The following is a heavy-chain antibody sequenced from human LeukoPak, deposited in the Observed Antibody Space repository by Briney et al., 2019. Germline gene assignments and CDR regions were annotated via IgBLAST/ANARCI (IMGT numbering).Heavy chain of an antibody. CDR2: ICTAGDT. D-gene: IGHD4-11*01. J-gene: IGHJ5*02. Sequence: GGSLRLSCAASGFTFSSYDMHWVRHAPGKGLEWVSAICTAGDTYYPGSVKGRFTISRENAKNSLYLQVNSLRAGDTAVYYCARGSQSWFDPWGQGTLVTVSS. V-gene: IGHV3-13*01. CDR3: ARGSQSWFDP. CDR1: GFTFSSYD.